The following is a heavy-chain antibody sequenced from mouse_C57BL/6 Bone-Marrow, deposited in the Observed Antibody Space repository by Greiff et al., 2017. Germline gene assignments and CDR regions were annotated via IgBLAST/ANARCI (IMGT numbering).Heavy chain of an antibody. D-gene: IGHD1-1*01. CDR2: ISSGSSTI. Sequence: EVKVVESGGGLVKPGGSLKLSCAASGFTFSDYGMHWVRQAPEKGLEWVAYISSGSSTIYYADTVKGRFTISRDNAKNNLVLQMTSLRSEETAMYYCAYYGSSYGYWYFDVWGTGTTVTVSS. J-gene: IGHJ1*03. CDR1: GFTFSDYG. CDR3: AYYGSSYGYWYFDV. V-gene: IGHV5-17*01.